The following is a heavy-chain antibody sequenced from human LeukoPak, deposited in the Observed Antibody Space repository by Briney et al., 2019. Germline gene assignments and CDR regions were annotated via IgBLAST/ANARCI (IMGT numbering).Heavy chain of an antibody. D-gene: IGHD1-7*01. CDR1: GGSVSSAY. J-gene: IGHJ6*03. CDR2: INDSGTI. CDR3: ARRWNYGRNYYIDV. V-gene: IGHV4-34*01. Sequence: SETLSLTCAVSGGSVSSAYWSWIRQSPGMGLEWIGEINDSGTINYNPSLMSRVTISLDKSKNQFSLKLSSATAADTAVYYCARRWNYGRNYYIDVWGKGATVSVSS.